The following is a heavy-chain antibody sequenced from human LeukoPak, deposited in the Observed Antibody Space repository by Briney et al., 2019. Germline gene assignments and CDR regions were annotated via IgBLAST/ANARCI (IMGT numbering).Heavy chain of an antibody. V-gene: IGHV4-59*01. CDR1: GGSISSYY. CDR2: IYYSGST. Sequence: PPETLSLTCTVSGGSISSYYWTWIRQPPGKGLEWIGYIYYSGSTNYNPSLKSRVTMSADTSKNQFSLKLSSVTAADTAVYYCGRTEYYFDYWGQGTLVTVSS. J-gene: IGHJ4*02. D-gene: IGHD3-10*01. CDR3: GRTEYYFDY.